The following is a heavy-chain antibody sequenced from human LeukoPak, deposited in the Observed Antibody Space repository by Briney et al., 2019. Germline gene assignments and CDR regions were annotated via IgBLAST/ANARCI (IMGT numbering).Heavy chain of an antibody. V-gene: IGHV4-38-2*02. CDR1: GYSISSGYY. CDR3: ARGQGTPSYCSSGSCSDWFDP. Sequence: SETLSLTCTVSGYSISSGYYWGWIRQPPGKGLEWIGSIYHSGSTYYNPSLKSRVTISVDTSKNQFSLKLSSVTAADTAVYYCARGQGTPSYCSSGSCSDWFDPWGQGTLVTVSS. D-gene: IGHD2-15*01. J-gene: IGHJ5*02. CDR2: IYHSGST.